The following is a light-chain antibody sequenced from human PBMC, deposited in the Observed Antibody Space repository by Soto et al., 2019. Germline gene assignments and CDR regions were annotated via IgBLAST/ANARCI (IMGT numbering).Light chain of an antibody. V-gene: IGKV3-20*01. CDR3: QHYGTLPPFT. CDR1: QSVSTSY. J-gene: IGKJ3*01. Sequence: EIVLTQSPGTLSLSPGERATLSCRASQSVSTSYLAWYQQKLGQAPRLVIYGTSNRATGIPDRFSGSGSGTEFTLTISRLEPEDFAVYYCQHYGTLPPFTFGPGTRVDLK. CDR2: GTS.